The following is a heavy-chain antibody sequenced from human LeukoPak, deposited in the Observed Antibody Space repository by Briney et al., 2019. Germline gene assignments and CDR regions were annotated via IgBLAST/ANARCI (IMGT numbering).Heavy chain of an antibody. D-gene: IGHD3-10*01. Sequence: GESLKISCKGSGYRFNDYWIGWVRPMPGKGLQWMGVIYPDDSDIRYSPSFQGQVTISADKSIITAYLQWSSLKASDTAMYYCARHGRGSRSPNAFDFWGQGTMVTVSS. J-gene: IGHJ3*01. V-gene: IGHV5-51*01. CDR2: IYPDDSDI. CDR3: ARHGRGSRSPNAFDF. CDR1: GYRFNDYW.